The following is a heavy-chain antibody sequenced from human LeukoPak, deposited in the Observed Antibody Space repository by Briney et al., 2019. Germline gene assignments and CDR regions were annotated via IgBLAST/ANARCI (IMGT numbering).Heavy chain of an antibody. Sequence: ASVKVSCKASGYTFPGYYMYWVRQAPGQGLEWMGWINPNSGGTNYAQKFQGRVTMTRDTSISTAYMELSRLRSDDTAVYYCARDCRGGSCYYFDYWGQGTLVTVSS. CDR1: GYTFPGYY. J-gene: IGHJ4*02. CDR3: ARDCRGGSCYYFDY. V-gene: IGHV1-2*02. D-gene: IGHD2-15*01. CDR2: INPNSGGT.